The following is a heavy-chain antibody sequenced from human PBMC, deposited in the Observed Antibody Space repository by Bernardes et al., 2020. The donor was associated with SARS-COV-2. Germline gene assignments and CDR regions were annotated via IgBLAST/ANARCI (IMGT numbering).Heavy chain of an antibody. CDR3: ARGEAVVKDGLDG. CDR2: VHHSGSA. Sequence: SETLSLTCTFSGSSVSSGHNFWSCIRQPPGRGLQWIGYVHHSGSALYNPSLKSRVALSIDTSTNHFSLKMKSVSAADTDVYYCARGEAVVKDGLDGWGQGTLVTVSS. J-gene: IGHJ3*01. V-gene: IGHV4-61*03. CDR1: GSSVSSGHNF. D-gene: IGHD2-15*01.